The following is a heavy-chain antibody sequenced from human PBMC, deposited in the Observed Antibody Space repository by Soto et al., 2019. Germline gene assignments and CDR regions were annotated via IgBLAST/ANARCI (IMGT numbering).Heavy chain of an antibody. CDR1: GFTFSSYG. Sequence: QVQLVESGGGVVQPGRSLRLSCAASGFTFSSYGMHWVRQAPGKGLEWVAVIWYDGSNKYYADSVKGRFTISRDNSKNTLYLQMNSLRAEDTAVYYCARDKAVGIAAAFIDYWGQGTLVTVSS. D-gene: IGHD6-13*01. J-gene: IGHJ4*02. CDR2: IWYDGSNK. CDR3: ARDKAVGIAAAFIDY. V-gene: IGHV3-33*01.